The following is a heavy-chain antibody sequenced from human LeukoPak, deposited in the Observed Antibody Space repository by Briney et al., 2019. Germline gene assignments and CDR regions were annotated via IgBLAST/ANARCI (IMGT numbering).Heavy chain of an antibody. CDR3: ARDLVAAAGTWLDP. Sequence: SVKVSCKASGGTFSSYAISWVRQAPGQGLEWMGGIIPIFGTANYAQKFQGRVTITTDESTSTAYMELSSLRSEDTAVYYCARDLVAAAGTWLDPWGQGTLVTVSS. J-gene: IGHJ5*02. CDR1: GGTFSSYA. V-gene: IGHV1-69*05. D-gene: IGHD6-13*01. CDR2: IIPIFGTA.